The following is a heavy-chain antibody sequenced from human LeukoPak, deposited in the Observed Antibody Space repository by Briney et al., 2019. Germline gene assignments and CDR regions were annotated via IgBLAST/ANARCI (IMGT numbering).Heavy chain of an antibody. CDR3: ARDGGSHLSGSRTALDY. Sequence: PGGSLRLSCAASGFTFSSYAMSWVRQAPGKGLEWVSVIYSGGSTYYADSVKGRFTISRDNSKNTLYLQMNSLRAEDTAVYYCARDGGSHLSGSRTALDYWGQGTLVTVSS. V-gene: IGHV3-66*02. D-gene: IGHD2-2*01. CDR2: IYSGGST. J-gene: IGHJ4*02. CDR1: GFTFSSYA.